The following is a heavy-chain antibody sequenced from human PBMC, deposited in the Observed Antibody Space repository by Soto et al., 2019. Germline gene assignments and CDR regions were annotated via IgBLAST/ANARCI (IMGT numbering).Heavy chain of an antibody. CDR1: GGSISSSSYF. CDR3: ARHPSDFWFDP. V-gene: IGHV4-39*01. CDR2: IYYSGST. D-gene: IGHD2-21*02. J-gene: IGHJ5*02. Sequence: SETLSLTCSVSGGSISSSSYFWGWIRQPPGKGLEWIGSIYYSGSTYYNPSLKSRVTVSVDTSKNQFSLKLSSVTAADTAVYYCARHPSDFWFDPWAQGTLVTVSS.